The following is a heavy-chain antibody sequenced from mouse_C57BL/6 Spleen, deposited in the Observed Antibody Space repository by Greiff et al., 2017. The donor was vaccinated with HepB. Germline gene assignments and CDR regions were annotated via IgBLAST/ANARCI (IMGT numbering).Heavy chain of an antibody. CDR1: GYAFSSSW. CDR3: AEGSYSNYLAWFAY. D-gene: IGHD2-5*01. Sequence: QVQLKQSGPELVKPGASVKISCKASGYAFSSSWMNWVKQRPGKGLEWIGRIYPGDGDTNYNGKFKGKATLTADKSSSTAYMQLSSLTSEDSAVYFCAEGSYSNYLAWFAYWGQGTLVTVSA. J-gene: IGHJ3*01. CDR2: IYPGDGDT. V-gene: IGHV1-82*01.